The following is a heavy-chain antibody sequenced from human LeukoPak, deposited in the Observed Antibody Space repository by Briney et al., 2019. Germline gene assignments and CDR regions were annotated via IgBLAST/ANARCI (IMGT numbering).Heavy chain of an antibody. CDR1: GYAFSSYG. D-gene: IGHD3-22*01. CDR3: AIHLEPWRRYYYYDSSGYYP. Sequence: ASVTVSCKASGYAFSSYGFSWVRQAPGQGLEWMGWISAYNGNTNYAQKLQGRVTMTTDTSTSTAYMELRSLRSDDTAVYYCAIHLEPWRRYYYYDSSGYYPWGQGTLVTVSS. V-gene: IGHV1-18*01. J-gene: IGHJ4*02. CDR2: ISAYNGNT.